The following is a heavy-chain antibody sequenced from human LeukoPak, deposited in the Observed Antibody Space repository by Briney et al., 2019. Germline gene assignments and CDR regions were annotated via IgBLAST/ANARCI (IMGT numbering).Heavy chain of an antibody. D-gene: IGHD5-24*01. CDR1: GGSFSGYY. J-gene: IGHJ4*02. V-gene: IGHV4-34*01. Sequence: SETLSLTCAVYGGSFSGYYWSWIRQPPGKGLEWIGEINHSGSTNYNPSLKSRVTISVDTSKNQFSLKLSSATAADTAVYYCARGRDGYNFLNRGEYYYFDYWGQGTLVTVSS. CDR3: ARGRDGYNFLNRGEYYYFDY. CDR2: INHSGST.